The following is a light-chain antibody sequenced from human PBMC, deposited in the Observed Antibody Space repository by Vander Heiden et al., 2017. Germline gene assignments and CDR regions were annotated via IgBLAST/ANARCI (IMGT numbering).Light chain of an antibody. CDR3: QQYNNWPLYT. V-gene: IGKV3-15*01. Sequence: EIVITQSPATLSVSPGERATLSCRASQSVTSNLAWYHQKPGQALRLLIYGASTRATGIPARCSGSGSGTEFTLIISSLQSEDFAVYYCQQYNNWPLYTFGQGTKLEIK. J-gene: IGKJ2*01. CDR1: QSVTSN. CDR2: GAS.